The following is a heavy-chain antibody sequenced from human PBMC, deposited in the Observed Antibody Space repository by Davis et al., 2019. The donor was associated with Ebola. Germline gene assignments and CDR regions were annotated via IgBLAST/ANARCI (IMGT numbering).Heavy chain of an antibody. J-gene: IGHJ4*02. Sequence: GGSLRLSCAASGFTFSSYAMSWVRQAPGKGLEWVSAISGSGGSTYYADSVKGRFTISRDNSKNTLYLQMNSLRAEDTAVYYCAKDLFGELLLGPFDYWGQGTLVTVSS. CDR1: GFTFSSYA. D-gene: IGHD3-10*02. CDR3: AKDLFGELLLGPFDY. V-gene: IGHV3-23*01. CDR2: ISGSGGST.